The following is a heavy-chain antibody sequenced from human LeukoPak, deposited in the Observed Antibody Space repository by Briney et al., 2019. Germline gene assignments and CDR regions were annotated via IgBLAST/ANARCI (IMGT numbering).Heavy chain of an antibody. Sequence: GGSLRLSCAASGFTFSSYATSWVRQAPGKGLEWVSVIYSGGSTYYADSVKGRFTISRDNSKNTLYLQMNSLRAEDTAVYYCAREEGYSNYYIYWGQGTLVTVSS. CDR1: GFTFSSYA. D-gene: IGHD4-11*01. V-gene: IGHV3-53*01. CDR2: IYSGGST. CDR3: AREEGYSNYYIY. J-gene: IGHJ4*02.